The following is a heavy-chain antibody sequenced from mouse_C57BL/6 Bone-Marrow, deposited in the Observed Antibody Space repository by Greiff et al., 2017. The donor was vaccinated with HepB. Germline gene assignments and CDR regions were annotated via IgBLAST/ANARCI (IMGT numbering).Heavy chain of an antibody. CDR3: ASPLDYYAMDY. CDR1: GYTFTSYG. CDR2: IYPRSGNT. Sequence: LVESGAELARPGASVKLSCKASGYTFTSYGISWVKQRTGQGLEWIGEIYPRSGNTYYNEKFKGKATLTADKSSSTAYMELRSLTSEDSAVYFCASPLDYYAMDYWGQGTSVTVSS. V-gene: IGHV1-81*01. J-gene: IGHJ4*01.